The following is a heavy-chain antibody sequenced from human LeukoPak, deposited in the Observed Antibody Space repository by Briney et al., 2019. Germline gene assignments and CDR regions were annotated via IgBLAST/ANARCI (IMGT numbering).Heavy chain of an antibody. D-gene: IGHD3-10*01. CDR1: GFTFSSYA. CDR3: AKSRALMVRGVTHHFDY. Sequence: GGSLRLSCAASGFTFSSYAMSWVRQAPGKGLEWVSAISGSGGSTYYADSVKGRFTISRDNSKNTLYLQMNSLRAEDTAVYYCAKSRALMVRGVTHHFDYWGQGTLVTVSS. J-gene: IGHJ4*02. CDR2: ISGSGGST. V-gene: IGHV3-23*01.